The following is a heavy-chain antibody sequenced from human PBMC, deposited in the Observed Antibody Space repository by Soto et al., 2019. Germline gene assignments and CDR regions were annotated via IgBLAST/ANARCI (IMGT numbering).Heavy chain of an antibody. V-gene: IGHV1-2*04. J-gene: IGHJ3*01. Sequence: QVHLVQSGAEVKKPGASVKVSCKASGYTFTGYYIHWVRQAPGQGLEWMGWINPKSGGANIAQKFQGWVTMTRDTSISTTYMELSNLRSNDRAVYYCARDYYDGSASYGIEFWGQGTMVTVAS. D-gene: IGHD3-16*01. CDR1: GYTFTGYY. CDR3: ARDYYDGSASYGIEF. CDR2: INPKSGGA.